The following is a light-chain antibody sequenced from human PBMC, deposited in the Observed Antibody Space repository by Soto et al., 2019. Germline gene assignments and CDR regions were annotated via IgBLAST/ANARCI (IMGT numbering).Light chain of an antibody. J-gene: IGLJ1*01. CDR3: SSHGGANNFYV. V-gene: IGLV2-8*01. CDR2: EVT. Sequence: QSALTQPPSASGSPGQSVTISCTGTSSDIGAYNYVSWYQQHPGKVPKLIIYEVTKRPSGVPDRFSASKSGITASLTVSGLQAEDEADYYCSSHGGANNFYVFGTGTKVTVL. CDR1: SSDIGAYNY.